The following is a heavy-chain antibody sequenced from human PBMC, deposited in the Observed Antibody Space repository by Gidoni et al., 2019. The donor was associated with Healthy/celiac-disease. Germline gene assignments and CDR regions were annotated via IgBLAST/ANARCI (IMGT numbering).Heavy chain of an antibody. D-gene: IGHD2-2*01. CDR1: GDSVSSNSAA. Sequence: QVQLQQSGPGLVTPSQTLPLTCAISGDSVSSNSAAWNWIRQSPSRGLEWLGRPYYRSKWYNDYAVSGKSRITINPDTAKNQFSLQLNSVTPEDTAVYYCAREYAGTLLFDYYYGMDVWGQGTTVTVSS. CDR3: AREYAGTLLFDYYYGMDV. J-gene: IGHJ6*02. CDR2: PYYRSKWYN. V-gene: IGHV6-1*01.